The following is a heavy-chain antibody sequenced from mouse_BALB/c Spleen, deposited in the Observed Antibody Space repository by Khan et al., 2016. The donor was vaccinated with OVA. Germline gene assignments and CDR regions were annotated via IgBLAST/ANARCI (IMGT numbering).Heavy chain of an antibody. CDR1: GYTFTSYY. CDR2: INPNNGDS. J-gene: IGHJ3*01. Sequence: QVQLQQPGAELVKPGTSVKISCKASGYTFTSYYMYWMKQRPGQGLEWIGGINPNNGDSNFNEKFKSKATLTVDKSSSTAYMQLGILTSEDSAVYYCARSGYGNPFAYWGQGTLVTVSA. D-gene: IGHD2-1*01. CDR3: ARSGYGNPFAY. V-gene: IGHV1S81*02.